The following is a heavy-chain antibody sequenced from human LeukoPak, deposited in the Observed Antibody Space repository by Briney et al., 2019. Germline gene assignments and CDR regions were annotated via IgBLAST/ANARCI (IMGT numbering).Heavy chain of an antibody. J-gene: IGHJ4*02. Sequence: ASVKVSCKASGYTFTGYYMHWVRQAPGQGLEWMGWINPNSGGTNYAQKFQGRVTMTRDTSISTAYMELSRLRSDDTAVYYCARLRIYYDSSGLLRGFDYWGQGTLATVSS. CDR1: GYTFTGYY. V-gene: IGHV1-2*02. D-gene: IGHD3-22*01. CDR3: ARLRIYYDSSGLLRGFDY. CDR2: INPNSGGT.